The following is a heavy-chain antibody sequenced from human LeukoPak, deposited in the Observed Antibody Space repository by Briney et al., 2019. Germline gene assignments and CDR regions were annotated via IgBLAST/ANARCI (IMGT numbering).Heavy chain of an antibody. CDR2: ISSSGSTI. Sequence: KPGGSLRLSCAASGFTFSDYYMSWIRQAPGKGLEWVSYISSSGSTIYYADSVKGRLTISRDNAKNSLYLQMNSLRAEDTAVYYCARNIPSSWSWGWFDPWGQGTLVTVSS. CDR1: GFTFSDYY. J-gene: IGHJ5*02. V-gene: IGHV3-11*01. D-gene: IGHD6-13*01. CDR3: ARNIPSSWSWGWFDP.